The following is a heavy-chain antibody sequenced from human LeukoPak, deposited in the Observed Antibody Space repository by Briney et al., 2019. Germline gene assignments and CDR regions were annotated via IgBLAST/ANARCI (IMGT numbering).Heavy chain of an antibody. CDR1: GGSISSSSYY. Sequence: PSETLSLTCTVSGGSISSSSYYWGWIRQPPGKGLEWIGSIYYSGSTYYNPSLKSRVTISVDTSKNQFSLKLSSVTAADTAVYYCARGLLGTFYDFWSGPLDYWGQGTLVTVSS. CDR3: ARGLLGTFYDFWSGPLDY. J-gene: IGHJ4*02. V-gene: IGHV4-39*07. CDR2: IYYSGST. D-gene: IGHD3-3*01.